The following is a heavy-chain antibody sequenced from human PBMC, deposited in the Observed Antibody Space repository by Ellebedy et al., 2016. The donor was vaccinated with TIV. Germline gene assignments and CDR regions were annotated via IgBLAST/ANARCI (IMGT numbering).Heavy chain of an antibody. CDR2: IYAGGTT. Sequence: GESLKISCAASGFSVTNNYMSWVRQAPGQGLEWVSLIYAGGTTNYADSVKGQFTISRDTSNNTVHLEMNSLRAEDTAIYYCARVDILGWYYFDSWGQGTLVTVSS. J-gene: IGHJ4*02. V-gene: IGHV3-53*01. CDR3: ARVDILGWYYFDS. D-gene: IGHD3-9*01. CDR1: GFSVTNNY.